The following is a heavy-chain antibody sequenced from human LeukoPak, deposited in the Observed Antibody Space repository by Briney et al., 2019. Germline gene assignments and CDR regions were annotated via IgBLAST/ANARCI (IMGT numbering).Heavy chain of an antibody. CDR2: IHSRGGT. V-gene: IGHV4-4*07. CDR1: GGSISSYQ. J-gene: IGHJ4*02. CDR3: AREDPSRGSYYAY. Sequence: SETLSLTCTVSGGSISSYQWTWIRQPAGKALEWIGRIHSRGGTNYNPSLKTRVTMSVDTSKNQFSLRLYSVTAADTALYYCAREDPSRGSYYAYWAREPWSPSPQ. D-gene: IGHD1-26*01.